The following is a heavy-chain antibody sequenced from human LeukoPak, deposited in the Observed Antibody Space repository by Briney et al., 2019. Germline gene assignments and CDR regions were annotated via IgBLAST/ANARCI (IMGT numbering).Heavy chain of an antibody. Sequence: SETLSLTCTVSGGSLSNDNYYWSWIRQPAGKGLEWIGRIYTSGRTNYNPSRRSRVTISLDTSKNQFSLKLNSVSAADTAVYFCARNPYHSSGYQDYWGQGTLVTVSS. V-gene: IGHV4-61*02. CDR3: ARNPYHSSGYQDY. CDR1: GGSLSNDNYY. CDR2: IYTSGRT. D-gene: IGHD3-22*01. J-gene: IGHJ4*02.